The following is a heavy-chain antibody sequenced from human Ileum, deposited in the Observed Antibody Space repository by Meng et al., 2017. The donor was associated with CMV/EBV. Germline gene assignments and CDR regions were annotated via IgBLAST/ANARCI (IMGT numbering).Heavy chain of an antibody. CDR2: TYYRSKWFN. V-gene: IGHV6-1*01. CDR3: VRLTGNSWLDY. J-gene: IGHJ4*02. D-gene: IGHD6-13*01. Sequence: QVQRQQVAPGLVKTSQTLLPTCAISGDSVSSTTVTWNWIRQSPSRGLEWLGRTYYRSKWFNDYALSVRGRITINPDISKNQLSLQLNSVTPEDTAVYYCVRLTGNSWLDYWGRGTLVTVSS. CDR1: GDSVSSTTVT.